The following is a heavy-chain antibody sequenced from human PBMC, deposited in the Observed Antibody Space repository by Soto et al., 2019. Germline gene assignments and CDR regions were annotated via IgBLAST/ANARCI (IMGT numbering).Heavy chain of an antibody. D-gene: IGHD3-10*01. CDR2: ISWNSGSI. CDR1: GFTFDDYA. Sequence: EVQLVESGGGLVQPGRSLRLSCAASGFTFDDYAMHWVRQAPGKGLEWVSGISWNSGSIGYADSVKGRFTISRDNAKNSLDLQMNSLRAEDTALYYCAKDIGLYYYGSGSYSPYFDYWGQGTLFTVSS. V-gene: IGHV3-9*01. CDR3: AKDIGLYYYGSGSYSPYFDY. J-gene: IGHJ4*02.